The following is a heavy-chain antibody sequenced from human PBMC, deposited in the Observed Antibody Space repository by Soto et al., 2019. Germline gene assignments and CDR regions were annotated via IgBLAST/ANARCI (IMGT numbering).Heavy chain of an antibody. CDR3: AKENGFQFVNFGASGFDY. CDR1: GFRFSSKA. V-gene: IGHV3-23*01. D-gene: IGHD6-6*01. Sequence: EVQLLESGGGLVQPGGSLRLSCAASGFRFSSKAMSWVRQAPGKGLEWVSIISGSGSSTDYTDSLKGRFTISMDNSKNIVYLEMNYLRAEDPAVYYCAKENGFQFVNFGASGFDYWGQGSLVSVSS. CDR2: ISGSGSST. J-gene: IGHJ4*02.